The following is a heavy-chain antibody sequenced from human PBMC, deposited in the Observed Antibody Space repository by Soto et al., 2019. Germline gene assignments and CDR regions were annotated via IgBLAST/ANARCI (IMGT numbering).Heavy chain of an antibody. CDR1: GGSISSYY. CDR3: ARSRGSGSYYYDY. V-gene: IGHV4-59*08. Sequence: SETLSLTCTVSGGSISSYYWSWIRQPPGKGLEWIGYIYYSGSTNYNPSLKSRVTMTVDTSKNQFSLKLSSVTAADTAVYYCARSRGSGSYYYDYWGQGTLVTVSS. CDR2: IYYSGST. J-gene: IGHJ4*02. D-gene: IGHD3-10*01.